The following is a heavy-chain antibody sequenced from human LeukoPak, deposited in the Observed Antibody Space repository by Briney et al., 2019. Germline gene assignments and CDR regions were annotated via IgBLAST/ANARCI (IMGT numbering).Heavy chain of an antibody. J-gene: IGHJ5*02. CDR2: INHSGST. D-gene: IGHD3-10*01. CDR3: ARGLSRAYYYGSGSYANWFDP. CDR1: GGSFSGYC. V-gene: IGHV4-34*01. Sequence: PSETLSLTCAVYGGSFSGYCWSWIRQPPGKGLEWIGEINHSGSTNYNPSLKSRVTISVDTSKNQFSLKLSSVTAADTAVYYCARGLSRAYYYGSGSYANWFDPWGQGTLVTVSS.